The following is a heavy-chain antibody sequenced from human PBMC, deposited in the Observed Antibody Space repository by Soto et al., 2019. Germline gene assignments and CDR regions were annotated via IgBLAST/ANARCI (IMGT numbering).Heavy chain of an antibody. CDR3: ARERDYGMDV. J-gene: IGHJ6*02. CDR2: MNPNTGNT. CDR1: GYTFSSYD. Sequence: QVPLVQSGAEVKRPGASVKVSCKASGYTFSSYDINWVRQATGEGIEWMGWMNPNTGNTVYAQKFQGRVTMTTNTSISTANMELSSQRSDDTAVYYCARERDYGMDVWGQGTTVSVSS. V-gene: IGHV1-8*01.